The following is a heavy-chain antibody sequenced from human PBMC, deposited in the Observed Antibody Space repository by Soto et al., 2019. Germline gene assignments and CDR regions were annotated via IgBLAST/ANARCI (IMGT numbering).Heavy chain of an antibody. CDR2: IYYSGIT. V-gene: IGHV4-30-4*01. Sequence: SETLSLTCTVSGGSISSGDYYWNWIRRPPGKGLEWIGYIYYSGITYYNPSLKSRVTISVDTSKSQLSLKLTSMTATDTAVYYCARTKDSGDYVFDYWGQGTLVTVSS. CDR3: ARTKDSGDYVFDY. D-gene: IGHD4-17*01. J-gene: IGHJ4*02. CDR1: GGSISSGDYY.